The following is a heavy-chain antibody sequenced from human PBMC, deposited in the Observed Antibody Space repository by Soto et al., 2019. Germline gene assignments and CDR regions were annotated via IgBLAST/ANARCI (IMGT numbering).Heavy chain of an antibody. CDR1: GFTFCSYS. D-gene: IGHD5-12*01. V-gene: IGHV3-21*01. J-gene: IGHJ4*02. Sequence: PGGSLRLSCAASGFTFCSYSMNWVRQAPGKGLEWVSIITITGFIDYADSVKGRFTISRDNAKSSLYLQMNSMSAEDPDVYYYGRDSREYIAYFYIGGQGTLVTVSS. CDR3: GRDSREYIAYFYI. CDR2: IITITGFI.